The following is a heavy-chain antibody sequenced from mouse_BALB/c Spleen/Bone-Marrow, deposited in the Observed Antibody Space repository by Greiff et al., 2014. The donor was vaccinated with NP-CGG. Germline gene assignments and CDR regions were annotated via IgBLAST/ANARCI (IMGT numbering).Heavy chain of an antibody. CDR3: ARVSYDYFDY. CDR2: ISDGGSYT. CDR1: GFTFSDYY. D-gene: IGHD2-4*01. Sequence: DVKLVESGGGLVKPGGSLKLSCAASGFTFSDYYMYWVRQTPEKRLEWVATISDGGSYTYYPDSVKGRFTISRDNAKNNLYLQMSSLKSEDTAMYYCARVSYDYFDYWGHGTTLTVSS. V-gene: IGHV5-4*02. J-gene: IGHJ2*01.